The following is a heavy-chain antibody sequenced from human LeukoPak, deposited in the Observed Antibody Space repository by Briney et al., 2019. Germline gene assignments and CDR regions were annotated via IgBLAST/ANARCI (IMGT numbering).Heavy chain of an antibody. CDR3: AGDRVRGVILRRVLEY. CDR1: GYTVTGYH. CDR2: INPNSGGT. J-gene: IGHJ4*02. D-gene: IGHD3-10*01. Sequence: ASVKVSCKASGYTVTGYHMHWVRQAPGQGLEWMGWINPNSGGTNYAQKFQGRVTMTRDTSINTAYMELSRLRSDDTALYYRAGDRVRGVILRRVLEYWGQGTLVPVSS. V-gene: IGHV1-2*02.